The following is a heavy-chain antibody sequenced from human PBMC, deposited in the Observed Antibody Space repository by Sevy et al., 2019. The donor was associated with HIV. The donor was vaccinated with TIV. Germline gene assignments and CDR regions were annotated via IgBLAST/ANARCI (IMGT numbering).Heavy chain of an antibody. Sequence: LGGSLRLSCAASEFTFNNAWMSWVRQAPGKGLEWVGHIKSKIDGGTTDYAAPVQGRFTISRDDSENTLYLQMNSLKTEDTAVYFCTTSPLVQGVPWGQGTQVTVSS. D-gene: IGHD3-10*01. J-gene: IGHJ5*02. CDR1: EFTFNNAW. V-gene: IGHV3-15*01. CDR3: TTSPLVQGVP. CDR2: IKSKIDGGTT.